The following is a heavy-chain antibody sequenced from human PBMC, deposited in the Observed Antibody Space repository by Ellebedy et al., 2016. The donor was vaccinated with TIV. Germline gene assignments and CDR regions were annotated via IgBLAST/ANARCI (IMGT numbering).Heavy chain of an antibody. CDR1: GGPASSTRYY. CDR2: VYYSGSP. V-gene: IGHV4-39*01. J-gene: IGHJ4*02. CDR3: ARTDPWQPIDD. Sequence: MPSETLSLTCSVSGGPASSTRYYWAWIRQPPGKGLEYIGSVYYSGSPYYNPSFKSRVTLSADTSKNQFSLNLRTVTAADTAVYYCARTDPWQPIDDWGQGILVSVSS. D-gene: IGHD2-21*02.